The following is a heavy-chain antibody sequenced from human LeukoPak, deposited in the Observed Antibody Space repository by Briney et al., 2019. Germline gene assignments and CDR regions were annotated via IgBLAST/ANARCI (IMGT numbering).Heavy chain of an antibody. CDR1: EYSFTSYW. Sequence: GESLKISCKGSEYSFTSYWIGWVRQVPGKGLEWMGIIFPGDSDIRYSPSFQGHVTISADKSITTAYLQWSSLKASDTAMYYCARHPYYYDNSGYLDLWGQGTLVTVSS. CDR2: IFPGDSDI. V-gene: IGHV5-51*01. J-gene: IGHJ5*02. CDR3: ARHPYYYDNSGYLDL. D-gene: IGHD3-22*01.